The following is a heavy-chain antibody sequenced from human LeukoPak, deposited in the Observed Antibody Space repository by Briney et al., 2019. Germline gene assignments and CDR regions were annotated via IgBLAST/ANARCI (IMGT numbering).Heavy chain of an antibody. V-gene: IGHV1-69*13. CDR2: IIPIFGTA. CDR1: GYTFTGYY. Sequence: VKVSCKASGYTFTGYYIHWVRQAPGQGLEWMGGIIPIFGTANYAQKFQGRVTITADKSTSTAYTELRSLRSDDTAVYYCARARYGDYSDDAFDIWGQGTMVTVSS. J-gene: IGHJ3*02. D-gene: IGHD4-17*01. CDR3: ARARYGDYSDDAFDI.